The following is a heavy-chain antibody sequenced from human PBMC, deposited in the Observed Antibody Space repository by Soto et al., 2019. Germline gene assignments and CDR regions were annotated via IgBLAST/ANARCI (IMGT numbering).Heavy chain of an antibody. CDR3: VRATLSWGHYYFRGLDV. D-gene: IGHD3-22*01. CDR1: GFMFGTYW. Sequence: RRLSCAATGFMFGTYWMSWVRQAPGKGLEWVANIKHDGNEKYYADSVKGRFTVSRDNVKNFLHLKMSSLRGDDTGVYFCVRATLSWGHYYFRGLDVWGQGTTVPVSS. J-gene: IGHJ6*02. V-gene: IGHV3-7*01. CDR2: IKHDGNEK.